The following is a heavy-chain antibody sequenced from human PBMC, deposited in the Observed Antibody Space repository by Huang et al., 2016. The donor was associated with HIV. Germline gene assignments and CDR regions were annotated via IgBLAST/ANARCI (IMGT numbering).Heavy chain of an antibody. D-gene: IGHD1-26*01. Sequence: QLPESGPGLVRPSDTLSLTCSVSGGAISSRSPHWGWFRQPPGRGLEWIGTMYYIGSRYYNPALESRLTMSIDTSKNKFSLKLNSVTTADTAVYFCARLGVSGFYYMDVWGKGTAVLVSS. CDR1: GGAISSRSPH. CDR3: ARLGVSGFYYMDV. CDR2: MYYIGSR. J-gene: IGHJ6*03. V-gene: IGHV4-39*01.